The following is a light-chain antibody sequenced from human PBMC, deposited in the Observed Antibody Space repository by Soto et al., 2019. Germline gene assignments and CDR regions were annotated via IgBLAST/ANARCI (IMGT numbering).Light chain of an antibody. Sequence: QPVLTQSPSASASLGASVNLTCTLSSGHSTYAIAWHQQQPEKGPRYLMKINSDGSHKKGDGIPDRFSGSSSGTERWLTISGLQAEDEADYFCQTWDTSTRVFFGGGTKLTVL. CDR1: SGHSTYA. CDR2: INSDGSH. CDR3: QTWDTSTRVF. V-gene: IGLV4-69*01. J-gene: IGLJ2*01.